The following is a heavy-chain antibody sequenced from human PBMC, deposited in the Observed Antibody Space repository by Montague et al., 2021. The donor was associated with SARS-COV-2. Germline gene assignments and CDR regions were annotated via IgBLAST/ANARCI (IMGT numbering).Heavy chain of an antibody. CDR3: ARGLRLCNGGSCYFAWFDP. D-gene: IGHD2-15*01. CDR2: INHXGTT. Sequence: SETLSLTCAVYNESFSGNSFSTYYWSWIRQPPGKGLEWIGEINHXGTTNYNPSLESRFSISVDTSKNQFSLRLISVTAADTAVYYCARGLRLCNGGSCYFAWFDPWGQGTPVTVSS. V-gene: IGHV4-34*01. J-gene: IGHJ5*02. CDR1: NESFSGNS.